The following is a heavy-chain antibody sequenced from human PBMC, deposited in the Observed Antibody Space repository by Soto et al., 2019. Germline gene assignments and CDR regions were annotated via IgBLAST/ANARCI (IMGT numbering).Heavy chain of an antibody. CDR1: GGTFSSYA. CDR2: IIPIFGTA. D-gene: IGHD3-22*01. Sequence: SVKVSCKASGGTFSSYAISCVRQAPGQGLEWMGGIIPIFGTANYAQKFQGRVTITADKSTSTAYMELSSLRSEDAAVYYCARDVNYYDSSGYYYYYYGMDVWGQGTTVTVSS. V-gene: IGHV1-69*06. CDR3: ARDVNYYDSSGYYYYYYGMDV. J-gene: IGHJ6*02.